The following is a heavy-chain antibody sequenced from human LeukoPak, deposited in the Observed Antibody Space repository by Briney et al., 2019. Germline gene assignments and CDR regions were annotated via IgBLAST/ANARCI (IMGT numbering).Heavy chain of an antibody. D-gene: IGHD3-10*01. CDR2: ISGDGGST. V-gene: IGHV3-23*01. CDR3: AREDSNSYGSGSYYNDDC. J-gene: IGHJ4*02. Sequence: GGSLRLSCTASGFTFKNYAVSWVRQAPGKGLEWVSAISGDGGSTYYADSVKGRFTFSRDNPRNTLYLQVDSLRAEDTDVYYCAREDSNSYGSGSYYNDDCWGQGTLVTVSS. CDR1: GFTFKNYA.